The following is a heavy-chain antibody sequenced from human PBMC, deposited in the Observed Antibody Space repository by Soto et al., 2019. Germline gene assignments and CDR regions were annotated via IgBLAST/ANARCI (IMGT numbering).Heavy chain of an antibody. V-gene: IGHV3-53*01. CDR2: IYSGGST. Sequence: GGSLRLSCAASGFTVSSNYMSWVRQAPGKGLEWVSVIYSGGSTYYADSVKGRFTISRDNSKNTLYLQMNSLRAEDTAVYYCARGATIQLWFGTFDYWGQGTLVTVSS. CDR3: ARGATIQLWFGTFDY. CDR1: GFTVSSNY. J-gene: IGHJ4*02. D-gene: IGHD5-18*01.